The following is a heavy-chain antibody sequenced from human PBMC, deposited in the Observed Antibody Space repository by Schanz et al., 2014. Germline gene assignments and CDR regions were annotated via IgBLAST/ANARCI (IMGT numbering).Heavy chain of an antibody. Sequence: VQLEQSGAEVKKPGSSVKVSCKASGGTFSSYTISWVRQAPGQGLEWMGRIIPILGIANYAQNFQGRVTITADKSTSTAYMELTSLRSEDTAVYYCASTYCSSTSCYTGYYYMDVWGKGTTVTVSS. CDR2: IIPILGIA. CDR1: GGTFSSYT. D-gene: IGHD2-2*02. V-gene: IGHV1-69*02. CDR3: ASTYCSSTSCYTGYYYMDV. J-gene: IGHJ6*03.